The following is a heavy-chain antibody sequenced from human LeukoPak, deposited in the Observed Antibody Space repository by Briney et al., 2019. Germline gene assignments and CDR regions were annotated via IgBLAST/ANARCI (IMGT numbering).Heavy chain of an antibody. CDR2: VYATGGVA. CDR1: GHTFTNYH. J-gene: IGHJ4*02. CDR3: ATEAPRSYYFDY. V-gene: IGHV1-46*01. Sequence: AAVKVSCKATGHTFTNYHIHWVRQAPGQGVEWMGAVYATGGVAINTQTFPVRVTMTRDTSTGTVYVELSSLRFEDTAIYYCATEAPRSYYFDYWGQGIQDTVSS.